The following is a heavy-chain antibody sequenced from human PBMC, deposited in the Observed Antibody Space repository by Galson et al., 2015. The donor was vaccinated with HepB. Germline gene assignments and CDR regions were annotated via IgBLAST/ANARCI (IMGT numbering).Heavy chain of an antibody. CDR2: IYSSGST. D-gene: IGHD4-17*01. V-gene: IGHV3-53*01. CDR1: GFTVSSKY. J-gene: IGHJ4*02. CDR3: ARGRTHDYGDYFDY. Sequence: SLRLSCAASGFTVSSKYMSWVRQAPGKGLEWVSVIYSSGSTYYADAVKGRFTISRDNSKNTLHLQLNSLRAEDTAVYYCARGRTHDYGDYFDYWGQGTLVTVSS.